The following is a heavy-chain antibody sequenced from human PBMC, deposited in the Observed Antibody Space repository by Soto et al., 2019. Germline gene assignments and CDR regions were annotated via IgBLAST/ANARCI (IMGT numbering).Heavy chain of an antibody. J-gene: IGHJ6*02. CDR3: ARHAGDIVLVPAALHDYYYYGMDV. D-gene: IGHD2-2*01. CDR2: IYYSGST. Sequence: QLQLQESGPGLVKPSETLSLTCTVSGGSISSSSYYWGWIRQPPGKGLEWIGSIYYSGSTYYNPSLKSRVTISVDTSTTQFSLELSSVTAADAAVYYCARHAGDIVLVPAALHDYYYYGMDVWGQGTTVPVSS. CDR1: GGSISSSSYY. V-gene: IGHV4-39*01.